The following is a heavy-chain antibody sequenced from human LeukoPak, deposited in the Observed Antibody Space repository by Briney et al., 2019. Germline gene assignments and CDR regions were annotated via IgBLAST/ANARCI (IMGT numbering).Heavy chain of an antibody. J-gene: IGHJ4*02. CDR1: GYTFTSYD. Sequence: GASVKVSCKASGYTFTSYDINWVRQATGQGLEWMGWMNPNSGNTGYAQKFQGRVTMTRNNSISTAYMELSSLRSEDTAVYYCARGAAHYYDSSGYRNWGQGTLVTVSS. CDR2: MNPNSGNT. D-gene: IGHD3-22*01. CDR3: ARGAAHYYDSSGYRN. V-gene: IGHV1-8*01.